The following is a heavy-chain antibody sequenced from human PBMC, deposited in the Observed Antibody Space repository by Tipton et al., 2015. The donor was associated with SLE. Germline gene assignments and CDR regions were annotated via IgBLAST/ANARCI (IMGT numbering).Heavy chain of an antibody. D-gene: IGHD3-16*01. CDR1: GGSISSSSYY. J-gene: IGHJ5*02. CDR3: ARVQAYEGFDP. Sequence: TLSLTCTVSGGSISSSSYYWGWIRQPPGKGLEWIGSIYYSGSTYYNPSLKSRVSISVDTSKNQFFLNLHSVTAADTAVYYCARVQAYEGFDPWGQGTLVTVSS. CDR2: IYYSGST. V-gene: IGHV4-39*07.